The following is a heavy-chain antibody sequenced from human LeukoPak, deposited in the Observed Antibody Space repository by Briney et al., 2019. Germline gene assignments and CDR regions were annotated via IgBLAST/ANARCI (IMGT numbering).Heavy chain of an antibody. D-gene: IGHD6-6*01. CDR1: GFTFSGSA. J-gene: IGHJ4*02. CDR2: IRSKTNSYAT. V-gene: IGHV3-73*01. CDR3: TTGPYSSSSGVGY. Sequence: GGSLRLSCAASGFTFSGSAMHWVRQASGQGLEWVGRIRSKTNSYATAYAASVKGRCTISRDDSTNTAYLQMNSLKTEDTAVYYCTTGPYSSSSGVGYWGQGTLVTVSS.